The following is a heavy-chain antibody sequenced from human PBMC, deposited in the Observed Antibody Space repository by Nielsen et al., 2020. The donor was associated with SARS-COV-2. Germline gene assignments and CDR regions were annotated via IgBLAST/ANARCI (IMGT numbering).Heavy chain of an antibody. CDR1: GFTFSSYG. V-gene: IGHV3-33*01. CDR2: IWYDGSNK. Sequence: GESLKISCAASGFTFSSYGVHWVRQAPGKGLEWVAVIWYDGSNKYYADSVKGRFTISRDNSKNTLYLQMNSLRAEDTAVYYCARDIPSQQLADDAFDIWGQGTMVTVSS. CDR3: ARDIPSQQLADDAFDI. J-gene: IGHJ3*02. D-gene: IGHD6-13*01.